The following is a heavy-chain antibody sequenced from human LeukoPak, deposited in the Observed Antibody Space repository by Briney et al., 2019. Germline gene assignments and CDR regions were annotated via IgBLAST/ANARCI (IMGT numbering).Heavy chain of an antibody. Sequence: SETLSLTCTVSGYSISSGYYWGWIRQPPGKGLEWIGSIYHSGSTYYNPSLKSRVTISVDTSKNQFSLKLSSVTAADTAVYYCARVPYDFWSGYRIGGNPYYSDYWGQGTLVTVSS. V-gene: IGHV4-38-2*02. D-gene: IGHD3-3*01. J-gene: IGHJ4*02. CDR1: GYSISSGYY. CDR2: IYHSGST. CDR3: ARVPYDFWSGYRIGGNPYYSDY.